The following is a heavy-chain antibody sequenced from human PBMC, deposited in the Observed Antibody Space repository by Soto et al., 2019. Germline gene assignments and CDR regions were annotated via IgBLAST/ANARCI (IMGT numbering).Heavy chain of an antibody. D-gene: IGHD4-17*01. J-gene: IGHJ4*02. CDR2: ISGSGGST. V-gene: IGHV3-23*01. CDR1: GFTFSSYA. Sequence: GGSLRLSCAASGFTFSSYAMSWVRQAPGKGLEWVSAISGSGGSTYYADSVKGRFTIYRDNSKNTLYLQMNSLRAEDTAVYYCAKHDYGGNSVGYYFDYWGQGTLVTVSS. CDR3: AKHDYGGNSVGYYFDY.